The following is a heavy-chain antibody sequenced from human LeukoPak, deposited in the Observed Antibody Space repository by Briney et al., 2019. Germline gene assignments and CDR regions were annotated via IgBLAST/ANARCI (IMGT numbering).Heavy chain of an antibody. CDR2: INHSGST. D-gene: IGHD3-22*01. V-gene: IGHV4-34*01. CDR1: GGSFSGYY. CDR3: ARDSISDSSGYYGYNWFDP. Sequence: SETLSLTCAVYGGSFSGYYWSWIRQPPGKGLEWIGEINHSGSTNYNPSLKSRVTISVDTSKNQFSLKLSSVTAADTAVYYCARDSISDSSGYYGYNWFDPWGQGTLVTVSS. J-gene: IGHJ5*02.